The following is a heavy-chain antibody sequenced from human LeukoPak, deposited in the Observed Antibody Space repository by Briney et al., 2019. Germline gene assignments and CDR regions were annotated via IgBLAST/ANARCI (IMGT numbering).Heavy chain of an antibody. CDR2: IYPGDSDT. V-gene: IGHV5-51*01. CDR3: ARDSSLGGSYQRWFDY. D-gene: IGHD1-26*01. CDR1: GYRFTSYW. J-gene: IGHJ4*02. Sequence: GASLQISCKGSGYRFTSYWIGWVRQLPGKGLEWMGIIYPGDSDTRYSPSFQGQVTISADKSISTAYLQWSSLKASDAAMYYCARDSSLGGSYQRWFDYWGQGTLVTVSS.